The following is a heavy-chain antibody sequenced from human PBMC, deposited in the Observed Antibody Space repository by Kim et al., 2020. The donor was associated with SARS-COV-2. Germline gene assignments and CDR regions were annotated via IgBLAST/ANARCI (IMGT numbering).Heavy chain of an antibody. D-gene: IGHD5-18*01. J-gene: IGHJ4*02. CDR1: GFTFSSYS. Sequence: GGSLRLSCAASGFTFSSYSMNWVRQAPGKGLEWVSYISSSSSTIYYADSVKGRFTISRDNAKNSLYLQMNSLRDEDTAVYYCARGIRGYSYGGAVGVGYWGQGTLVTVSS. V-gene: IGHV3-48*02. CDR3: ARGIRGYSYGGAVGVGY. CDR2: ISSSSSTI.